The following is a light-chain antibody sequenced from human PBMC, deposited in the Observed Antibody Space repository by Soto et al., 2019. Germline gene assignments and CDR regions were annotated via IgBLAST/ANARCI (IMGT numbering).Light chain of an antibody. CDR3: QQYHTYPLT. V-gene: IGKV1-5*03. CDR1: QSISSW. Sequence: DIQMTQSPSTLSASVGDRVTITCRASQSISSWLAWYQRKPGKAPKLLIYKASSLQSGVPSRFSGSGSGTEFTLTISSLQPDDLATYYCQQYHTYPLTFGGGTKVEIK. CDR2: KAS. J-gene: IGKJ4*01.